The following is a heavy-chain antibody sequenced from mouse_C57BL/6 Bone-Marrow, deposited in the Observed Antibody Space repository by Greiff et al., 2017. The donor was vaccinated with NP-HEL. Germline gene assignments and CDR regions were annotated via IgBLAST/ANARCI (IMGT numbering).Heavy chain of an antibody. CDR2: VNPGSVGT. V-gene: IGHV1-54*01. CDR1: GYSFTNYL. J-gene: IGHJ4*01. CDR3: ARITANYYYGDY. D-gene: IGHD1-1*01. Sequence: VQLQQSGAELVRPGTSVKVSCKASGYSFTNYLIEWVKQRPGPGLEWICVVNPGSVGTTDNAKFKGKATLTADKSSSTAYMQLSSRTSEDSAVYFCARITANYYYGDYWGQGTSVTVSS.